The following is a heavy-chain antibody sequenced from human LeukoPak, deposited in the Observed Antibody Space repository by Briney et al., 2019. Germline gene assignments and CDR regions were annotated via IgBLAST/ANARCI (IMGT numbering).Heavy chain of an antibody. Sequence: ASVTVSCTASGYTFTSYGISWVRQAPGQGLEWMGWISAYNGNTNYAQKLQGRVTMTTDTSTSTAYMDLRSLRSDDTAVYYCARDAAGYSRTFDYWGQGTLVTVSS. D-gene: IGHD6-13*01. CDR3: ARDAAGYSRTFDY. J-gene: IGHJ4*02. V-gene: IGHV1-18*01. CDR2: ISAYNGNT. CDR1: GYTFTSYG.